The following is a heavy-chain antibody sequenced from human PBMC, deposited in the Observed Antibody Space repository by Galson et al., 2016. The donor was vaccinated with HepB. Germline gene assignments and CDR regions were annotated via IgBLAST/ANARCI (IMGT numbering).Heavy chain of an antibody. J-gene: IGHJ4*02. D-gene: IGHD3-10*01. V-gene: IGHV3-7*01. CDR2: IKLDGSEK. CDR3: SGGSYFDD. Sequence: SLRLSCAASGFTFSSYWMNWVRQAPGKGLEWVANIKLDGSEKNYEDSVKGRFTISRDNAKNSLYLQMNSLRAEDTAVYYCSGGSYFDDWGQGTLVTVSS. CDR1: GFTFSSYW.